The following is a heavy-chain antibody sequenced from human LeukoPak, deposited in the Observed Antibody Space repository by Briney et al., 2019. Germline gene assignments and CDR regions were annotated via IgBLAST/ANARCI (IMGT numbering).Heavy chain of an antibody. V-gene: IGHV1-69*13. Sequence: GASVKVSCKASGGTFSSYAISWVRQAPGQGLEWMGGIIPIFGTANYAQKFQGRVTITAGESTSTAYMELSSLRSEDTAVYYCARSWRSYYGRYWFDPWGQGTLVTVSS. CDR1: GGTFSSYA. CDR3: ARSWRSYYGRYWFDP. J-gene: IGHJ5*02. D-gene: IGHD1-26*01. CDR2: IIPIFGTA.